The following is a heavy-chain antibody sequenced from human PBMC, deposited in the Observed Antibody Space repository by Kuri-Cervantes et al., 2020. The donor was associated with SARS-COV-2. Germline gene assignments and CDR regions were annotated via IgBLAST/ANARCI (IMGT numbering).Heavy chain of an antibody. V-gene: IGHV4-4*07. D-gene: IGHD4-17*01. J-gene: IGHJ3*02. Sequence: SQTLSLTSTVSGGSISSYYWSWIRRPAGKGLEWIGRIYPSGSNNYNPSVNSRVTMSVDTSNNQLSLKLSSVTAADTAVYYCARYDYGDYVDAFDIWGQGTMVTVSS. CDR1: GGSISSYY. CDR3: ARYDYGDYVDAFDI. CDR2: IYPSGSN.